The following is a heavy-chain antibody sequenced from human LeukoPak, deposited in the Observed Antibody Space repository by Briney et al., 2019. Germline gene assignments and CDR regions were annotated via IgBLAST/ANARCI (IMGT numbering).Heavy chain of an antibody. Sequence: SETLSLTCSVSGGSMSNYYWSWIRQPPGKGLEWIGYIYYSGNTHYNPYLKSRVTISVDTSKNQFSLKLSSVTAADTAVYYCARVGVDDSGNIIKYFFDYWGQGTLVTVSS. D-gene: IGHD4-23*01. CDR3: ARVGVDDSGNIIKYFFDY. V-gene: IGHV4-59*12. CDR2: IYYSGNT. J-gene: IGHJ4*02. CDR1: GGSMSNYY.